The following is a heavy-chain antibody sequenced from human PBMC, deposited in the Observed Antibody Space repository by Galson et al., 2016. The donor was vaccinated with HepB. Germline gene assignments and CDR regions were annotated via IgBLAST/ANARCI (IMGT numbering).Heavy chain of an antibody. Sequence: SLRLSCAASGFTFSTYNMNWVRQAPGKGLEWISSISSSSNYIFYADSVKGRFTISRDNAKNSLYLQMNSLEAEDTAVYYCARMINDSSGDSGHVLDHWGQGILVTVSS. CDR1: GFTFSTYN. CDR2: ISSSSNYI. CDR3: ARMINDSSGDSGHVLDH. D-gene: IGHD3-22*01. V-gene: IGHV3-21*01. J-gene: IGHJ4*02.